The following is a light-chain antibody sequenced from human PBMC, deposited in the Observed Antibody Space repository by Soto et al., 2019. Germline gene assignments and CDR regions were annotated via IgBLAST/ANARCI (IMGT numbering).Light chain of an antibody. Sequence: EIVLTQSPATLSLSPGERATLSCRASQSVSSQLAWYQQKPGQAPRLLIYDASNRATGIPARFSGSGSATDFTLTISSLEPEDFAVYYCQQRSNWPVTFGQGTKVDIK. V-gene: IGKV3-11*01. J-gene: IGKJ1*01. CDR1: QSVSSQ. CDR3: QQRSNWPVT. CDR2: DAS.